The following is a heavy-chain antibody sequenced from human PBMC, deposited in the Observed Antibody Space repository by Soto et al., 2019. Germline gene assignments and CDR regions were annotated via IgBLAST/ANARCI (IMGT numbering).Heavy chain of an antibody. CDR1: GDSVSSDSAA. CDR2: TYYRSKWYN. CDR3: ARDRDSSGWRPLGYYYYGMDV. Sequence: SQTLSLTCAISGDSVSSDSAAWNWIRQSPSRGLEWLGRTYYRSKWYNDYAVSVSSRITINPDTSKNQFSLQLNSVTPEDTAVYYCARDRDSSGWRPLGYYYYGMDVWGQGTTVTV. J-gene: IGHJ6*02. V-gene: IGHV6-1*01. D-gene: IGHD6-19*01.